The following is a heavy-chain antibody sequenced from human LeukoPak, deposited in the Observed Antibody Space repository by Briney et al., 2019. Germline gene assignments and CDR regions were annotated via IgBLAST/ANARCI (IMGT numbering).Heavy chain of an antibody. Sequence: SETLSLTCTVSGGSISSYYWSWIRQPAGKGLEWIGRIYTSGSTNYNPSLKSRVTMSVDTSKNQFSLKLSSVTAADTAVYYCARDVGIAAAGAGGYYYYYGMDVWGQGTTVTVCS. J-gene: IGHJ6*02. V-gene: IGHV4-4*07. CDR2: IYTSGST. CDR3: ARDVGIAAAGAGGYYYYYGMDV. CDR1: GGSISSYY. D-gene: IGHD6-13*01.